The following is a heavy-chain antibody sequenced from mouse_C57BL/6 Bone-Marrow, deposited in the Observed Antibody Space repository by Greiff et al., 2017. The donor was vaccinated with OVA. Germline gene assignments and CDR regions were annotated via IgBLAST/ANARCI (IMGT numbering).Heavy chain of an antibody. CDR1: GYTFTSSW. CDR2: IYPGSGST. Sequence: QVQLQQPGAELVKPGASVKMSCKASGYTFTSSWITWVKQRPGHGLEWIGDIYPGSGSTNYNEKFKSKATLTVDTSSSTAYMQLSSLTSEDAAVYYCARGALAHYNGNWYFDVWGTGTTVTVSS. D-gene: IGHD1-1*01. V-gene: IGHV1-55*01. J-gene: IGHJ1*03. CDR3: ARGALAHYNGNWYFDV.